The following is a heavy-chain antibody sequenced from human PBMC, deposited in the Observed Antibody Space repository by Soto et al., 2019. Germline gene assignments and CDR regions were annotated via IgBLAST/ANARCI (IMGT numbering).Heavy chain of an antibody. CDR2: FYDSGSA. V-gene: IGHV4-31*02. CDR3: ARAPRQLRGSYYYGLDI. D-gene: IGHD1-1*01. Sequence: SETLSLTCIVSGGSISSGGFYWTWVRQHPGQGLEWIGFFYDSGSAYYNASLKNRLSISVDRSNNQFSLKLTSVTAADTAVYYCARAPRQLRGSYYYGLDIWGQGTAVTVSS. CDR1: GGSISSGGFY. J-gene: IGHJ6*02.